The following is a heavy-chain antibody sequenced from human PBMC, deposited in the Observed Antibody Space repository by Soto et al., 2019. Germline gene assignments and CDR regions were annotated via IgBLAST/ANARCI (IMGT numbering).Heavy chain of an antibody. V-gene: IGHV1-46*01. J-gene: IGHJ6*02. CDR3: ARDSGVSGSYALLVYGMNV. CDR2: INPSGGST. Sequence: ASVKVSCKASGYTFTSYYMHWVRQAPGQGLEWMGMINPSGGSTSYAQKFQGRVTMTRDTSTSTVYMELSSLRSEDTAVYYCARDSGVSGSYALLVYGMNVWGQGTTVTVSS. CDR1: GYTFTSYY. D-gene: IGHD3-16*01.